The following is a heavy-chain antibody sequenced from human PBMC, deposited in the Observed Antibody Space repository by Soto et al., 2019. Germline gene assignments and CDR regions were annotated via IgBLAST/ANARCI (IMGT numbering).Heavy chain of an antibody. CDR1: GFTFSTFT. D-gene: IGHD1-20*01. Sequence: EVQLVESGGGLVKPGGSLRLSCAASGFTFSTFTMNWVRQAPGQGLEWVTSSDPSITYMFYAASVTGRFTISRDNAKNSVYLQMDSLSAEDTAVYYCARAPGSYSWNDGLMDVWGQGTTVTVSS. J-gene: IGHJ6*02. CDR2: SDPSITYM. V-gene: IGHV3-21*02. CDR3: ARAPGSYSWNDGLMDV.